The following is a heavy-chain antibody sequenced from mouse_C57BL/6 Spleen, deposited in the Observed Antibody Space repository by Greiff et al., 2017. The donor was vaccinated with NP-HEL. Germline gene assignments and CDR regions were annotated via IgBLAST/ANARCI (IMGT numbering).Heavy chain of an antibody. CDR3: GRHEDYSYAMDY. J-gene: IGHJ4*01. Sequence: EVQRVESGGGLVQPKGSLKLSCAASGFSFNTYAMNWVRQAPGKGLEWVARIRSKSNNYATYYADSVKDRFTISRDDSESMLYLQMNNLKTEDTAMYYWGRHEDYSYAMDYWGQGTSVTVSS. CDR1: GFSFNTYA. V-gene: IGHV10-1*01. D-gene: IGHD1-1*02. CDR2: IRSKSNNYAT.